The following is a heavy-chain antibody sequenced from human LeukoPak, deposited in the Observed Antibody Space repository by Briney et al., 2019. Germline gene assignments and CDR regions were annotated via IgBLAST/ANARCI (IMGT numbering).Heavy chain of an antibody. D-gene: IGHD1-14*01. J-gene: IGHJ4*02. CDR3: ARSGAGSDY. Sequence: PGGSLRLSCAGSGFTLSSYWMSWVRQAPGKGLEWVANMKPDGSEKYYVDSVKGRFTISRGNAKNSLYLQMNSLRAEDTAVYYCARSGAGSDYWGQGTLVTVSS. CDR1: GFTLSSYW. CDR2: MKPDGSEK. V-gene: IGHV3-7*01.